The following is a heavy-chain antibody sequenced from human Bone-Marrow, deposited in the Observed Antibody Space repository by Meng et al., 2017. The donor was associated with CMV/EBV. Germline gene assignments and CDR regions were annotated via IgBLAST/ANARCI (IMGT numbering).Heavy chain of an antibody. J-gene: IGHJ4*02. D-gene: IGHD2-2*02. CDR1: GYTFTGYY. Sequence: ASVKVSCKASGYTFTGYYMHWVRQAPGQGLEWMGWINPNSGGTNYAQKFQGRVTMTRDTSISTAYMELSRLRSDDTAVYYCARSCSRTSCYTGDYWGQGTLVTVSS. V-gene: IGHV1-2*02. CDR3: ARSCSRTSCYTGDY. CDR2: INPNSGGT.